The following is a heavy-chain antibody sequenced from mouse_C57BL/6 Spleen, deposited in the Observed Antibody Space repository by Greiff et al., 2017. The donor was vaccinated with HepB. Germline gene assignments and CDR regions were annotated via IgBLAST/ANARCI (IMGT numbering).Heavy chain of an antibody. CDR1: GYTFTSYD. D-gene: IGHD1-1*01. Sequence: VQLQESGPELVKPGASVKLSCKASGYTFTSYDINWVKQRPGQGLEWIGWIYPRDGSTKYNEKFKGKATLTVYTSSSTAYMELHSLTSEDSAVYFFAREGYGSLGYFDYWGQGTTLTVSS. V-gene: IGHV1-85*01. J-gene: IGHJ2*01. CDR3: AREGYGSLGYFDY. CDR2: IYPRDGST.